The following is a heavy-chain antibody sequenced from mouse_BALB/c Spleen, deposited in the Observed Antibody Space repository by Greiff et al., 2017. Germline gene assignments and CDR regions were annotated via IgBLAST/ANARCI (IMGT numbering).Heavy chain of an antibody. CDR2: IYPSDSYT. J-gene: IGHJ4*01. Sequence: QVQLQQPGAELVRPGASVKLSCKASGYTFTSYWINWVKQRPGQGLEWIGNIYPSDSYTNYNQKFKDKATLTVDKSSSTAYMQLSSPTSEDSAVYYCTRSGNYGYAMDDWGQGTSVTVSS. CDR1: GYTFTSYW. D-gene: IGHD1-1*02. V-gene: IGHV1-69*02. CDR3: TRSGNYGYAMDD.